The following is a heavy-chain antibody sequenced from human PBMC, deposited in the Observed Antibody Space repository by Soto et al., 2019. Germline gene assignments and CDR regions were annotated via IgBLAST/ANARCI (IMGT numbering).Heavy chain of an antibody. CDR1: GYTFTSYD. V-gene: IGHV1-8*01. J-gene: IGHJ4*02. CDR3: AVAYIVVVPDVIPK. CDR2: MNPNSGNT. Sequence: ASVKISCKASGYTFTSYDINWVRQATGQGLEWMGWMNPNSGNTGFAQEFQGRVTLTRNTSISTAYMELSSLRSEDTAVYYCAVAYIVVVPDVIPKWGQGTLVTVSS. D-gene: IGHD2-2*01.